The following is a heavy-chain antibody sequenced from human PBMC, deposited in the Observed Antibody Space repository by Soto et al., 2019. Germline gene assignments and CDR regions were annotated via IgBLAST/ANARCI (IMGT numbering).Heavy chain of an antibody. Sequence: PVVSRRRSCSSSVFSFSSYLIRLFRQAPGNWLEWVANIKQDGSEKYYVDSVKGLFTISRDNAKSSLYLQMNSLRAEDTGVYYCATDNRDAYEVHLQQWGQGNMVNVS. J-gene: IGHJ1*01. V-gene: IGHV3-7*01. CDR2: IKQDGSEK. D-gene: IGHD1-1*01. CDR1: VFSFSSYL. CDR3: ATDNRDAYEVHLQQ.